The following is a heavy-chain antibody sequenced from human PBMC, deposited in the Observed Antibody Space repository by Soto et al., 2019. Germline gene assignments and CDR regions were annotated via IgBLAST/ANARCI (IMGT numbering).Heavy chain of an antibody. D-gene: IGHD4-17*01. CDR2: ISYDGGNK. CDR1: GFTFSSYG. Sequence: QVQLVESGGGVVQPGRSLRLSCAASGFTFSSYGMHWVRQAPGKGLEWVAVISYDGGNKYYADSVKGRFTISRDDSKNALYLQMNSLIAEDTAVYYCARKTARGYGDYFVYWGQGTLVTVSS. V-gene: IGHV3-30*03. CDR3: ARKTARGYGDYFVY. J-gene: IGHJ4*02.